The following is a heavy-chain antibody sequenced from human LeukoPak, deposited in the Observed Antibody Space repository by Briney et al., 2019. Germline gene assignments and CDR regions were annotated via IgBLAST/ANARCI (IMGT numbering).Heavy chain of an antibody. Sequence: GSLRLSCAASGFTFSSYAMSWVRQPPGKGLEWIGEINHSGSTNYNPSLKSRVTISVDTSKNQFSLKLSSVTAADTAVYYCARGARLLPVAWGQGTLVTVSS. CDR3: ARGARLLPVA. J-gene: IGHJ5*02. CDR2: INHSGST. D-gene: IGHD3-22*01. V-gene: IGHV4-34*01. CDR1: GFTFSSYA.